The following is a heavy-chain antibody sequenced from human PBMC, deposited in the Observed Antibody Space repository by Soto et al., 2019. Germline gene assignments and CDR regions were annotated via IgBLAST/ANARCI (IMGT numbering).Heavy chain of an antibody. CDR3: AGVAADYTNSIDY. Sequence: EVQLLESGGDLVQPGGSLRLSCAASGFTFNAYAMTWVRQAPGKGLEWVSAIGGSGGNRYYADSVKGPFTISRDNSKDTLDLQMNRLRVEDTAVYYCAGVAADYTNSIDYWGQGILVTVSS. CDR2: IGGSGGNR. D-gene: IGHD4-4*01. CDR1: GFTFNAYA. V-gene: IGHV3-23*01. J-gene: IGHJ4*02.